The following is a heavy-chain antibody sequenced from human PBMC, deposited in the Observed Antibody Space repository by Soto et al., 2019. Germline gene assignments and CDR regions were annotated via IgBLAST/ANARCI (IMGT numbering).Heavy chain of an antibody. CDR2: VSYSGST. D-gene: IGHD3-10*01. CDR3: ARVGDSGSGQKKFYFDY. CDR1: GDSIGTYY. Sequence: QVQLQESGPGLIKPSETLSLTCTVSGDSIGTYYWSWIRQPPGKGLEWMAYVSYSGSTNYNPSLRSRVTIAADTSRNRFSLKVRSVTAADTAVYYCARVGDSGSGQKKFYFDYWGQGTLVTVSS. J-gene: IGHJ4*02. V-gene: IGHV4-59*01.